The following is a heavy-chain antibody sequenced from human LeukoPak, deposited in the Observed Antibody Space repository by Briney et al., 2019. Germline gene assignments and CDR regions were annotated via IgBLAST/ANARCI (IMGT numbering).Heavy chain of an antibody. Sequence: SVKVSCKASGGTFSSYTISWVRQAPGQGLEWMGRIIPILGIANYAQKFQGRVTITADKSTSTAYMELSSLRSEDTAVYYCARERARYYDSSGYYIKYGNTAFNIWGQGTMVTVSS. CDR3: ARERARYYDSSGYYIKYGNTAFNI. CDR1: GGTFSSYT. D-gene: IGHD3-22*01. V-gene: IGHV1-69*04. CDR2: IIPILGIA. J-gene: IGHJ3*02.